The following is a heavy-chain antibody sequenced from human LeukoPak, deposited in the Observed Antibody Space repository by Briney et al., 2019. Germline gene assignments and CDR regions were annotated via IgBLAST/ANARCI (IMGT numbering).Heavy chain of an antibody. CDR1: GFTVSNNY. D-gene: IGHD4-17*01. V-gene: IGHV3-53*01. CDR3: ARAVLNDYAAS. CDR2: IYNGGSP. Sequence: PGGSLRLSCVASGFTVSNNYMTWVRQAPGKGLQWVSIIYNGGSPYYADAVKGRFTISRDISKNTIYLQMNGPRADDTAVYYCARAVLNDYAASWGQGTLVTVSS. J-gene: IGHJ5*02.